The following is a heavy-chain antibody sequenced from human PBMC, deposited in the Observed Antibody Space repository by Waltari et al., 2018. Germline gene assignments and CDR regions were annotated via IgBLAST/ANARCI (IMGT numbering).Heavy chain of an antibody. CDR2: INHSGST. Sequence: QVQLQQWGAGLLKPSATLSLTCAVYGGSFSGYYCSWIRQPPGKGLEWIGEINHSGSTNYNPSLKSRVTISVDTSKNQFSLKLSSVTAADTAVYYCARASRITIFGVVTKHYFDYWGQGTLVTVSS. CDR1: GGSFSGYY. CDR3: ARASRITIFGVVTKHYFDY. J-gene: IGHJ4*02. D-gene: IGHD3-3*01. V-gene: IGHV4-34*01.